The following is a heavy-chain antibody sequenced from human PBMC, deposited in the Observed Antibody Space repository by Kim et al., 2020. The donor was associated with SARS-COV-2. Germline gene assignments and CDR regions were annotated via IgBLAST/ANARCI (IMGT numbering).Heavy chain of an antibody. CDR1: GFTFSSYS. CDR2: ISSSSSYI. J-gene: IGHJ6*02. V-gene: IGHV3-21*01. D-gene: IGHD1-26*01. CDR3: ASPSGSSIYYYGMDV. Sequence: GGSLRLSCAASGFTFSSYSMNWVRQAPGKGLEWVSSISSSSSYIYYADSVKGRFTISRDNAKNSLYLQMNSLRAEDTAVYYCASPSGSSIYYYGMDVWGQGTTVTVSS.